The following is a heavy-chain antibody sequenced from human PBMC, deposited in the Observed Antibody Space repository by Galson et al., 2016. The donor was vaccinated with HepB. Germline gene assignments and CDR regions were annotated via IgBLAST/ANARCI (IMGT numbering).Heavy chain of an antibody. CDR2: INPANGDT. J-gene: IGHJ4*02. Sequence: SVKVSCKASGYTFTNYPINWVRQAPGQRLEWMGWINPANGDTRYSQNFQGRVTITADESTSTAYMELSSLSSEDTAVYYCATTHPNTCDLGFCTIGLWGQGTLVTVSS. V-gene: IGHV1-3*01. CDR1: GYTFTNYP. D-gene: IGHD2-8*01. CDR3: ATTHPNTCDLGFCTIGL.